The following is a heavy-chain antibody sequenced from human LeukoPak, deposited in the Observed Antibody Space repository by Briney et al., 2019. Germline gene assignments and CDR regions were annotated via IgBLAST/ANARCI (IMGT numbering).Heavy chain of an antibody. D-gene: IGHD6-19*01. CDR3: AKSPPGYSSGWYGDY. V-gene: IGHV3-23*01. Sequence: GGSLRLSCAASGFTFSSYAMSWVRQAPGKGLEWVSAISGSGGSTYYADSVKGRFTISRDNSKNTLYLQMDSLRAEDTAVYYCAKSPPGYSSGWYGDYWGQGTLVTVSS. J-gene: IGHJ4*02. CDR2: ISGSGGST. CDR1: GFTFSSYA.